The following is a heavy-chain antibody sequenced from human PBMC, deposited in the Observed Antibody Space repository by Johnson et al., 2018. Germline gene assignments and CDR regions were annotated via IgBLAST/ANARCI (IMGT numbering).Heavy chain of an antibody. CDR2: IYSGGST. Sequence: VQLVESGGGVVQPGRSLRLSCAASGFTFSTYAMHWVRQAPGKGLEWVAVIYSGGSTYYADSVKGRFTISRDNSKNTLYLQMNSLRAEDTAVYYCARDIGYGYYYYYMDVWGKGTTVTVSS. J-gene: IGHJ6*03. V-gene: IGHV3-30*14. D-gene: IGHD5-12*01. CDR3: ARDIGYGYYYYYMDV. CDR1: GFTFSTYA.